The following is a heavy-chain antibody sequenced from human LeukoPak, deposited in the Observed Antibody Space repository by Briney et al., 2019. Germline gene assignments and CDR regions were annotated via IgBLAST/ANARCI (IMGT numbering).Heavy chain of an antibody. Sequence: PSETLSLTCTVSGGSISGYYWSWIRQPPGKGLEWIGYIYYSGSTNYNPSLKSRVTISVDTSKNQISLKLSSVTAADTAVYYCVRSLERLYHFDYWGQGTLVTVSS. J-gene: IGHJ4*02. CDR1: GGSISGYY. D-gene: IGHD1-26*01. CDR3: VRSLERLYHFDY. V-gene: IGHV4-59*01. CDR2: IYYSGST.